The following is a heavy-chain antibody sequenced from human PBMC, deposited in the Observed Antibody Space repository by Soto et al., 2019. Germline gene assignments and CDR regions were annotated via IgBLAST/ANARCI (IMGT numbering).Heavy chain of an antibody. CDR3: TSLDYGDYYYFDY. Sequence: GGSLRLSCAASGFTFSDYSMTWIRLAPGKGLEWVSYITRSGRTIYYADSVKGRLTISRDNAKKSLYLQMNSLRAEDTAVYYCTSLDYGDYYYFDYWGQGTLVTVSS. D-gene: IGHD4-17*01. CDR1: GFTFSDYS. CDR2: ITRSGRTI. J-gene: IGHJ4*02. V-gene: IGHV3-11*01.